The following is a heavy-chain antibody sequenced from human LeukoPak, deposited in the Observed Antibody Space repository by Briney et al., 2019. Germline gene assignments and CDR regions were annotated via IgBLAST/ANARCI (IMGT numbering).Heavy chain of an antibody. J-gene: IGHJ4*02. D-gene: IGHD3-3*01. CDR3: ASYYDFWSGYFGGYFDY. V-gene: IGHV3-13*01. CDR1: GFTFSSYD. CDR2: IGTAGDT. Sequence: GGSLRLSCAASGFTFSSYDMHWVRQATGKGLEWVSAIGTAGDTYYPGSVKGRFTISRDNAKNSLYLQMNSLRAEDTAVYYCASYYDFWSGYFGGYFDYWGQGTLVTVSS.